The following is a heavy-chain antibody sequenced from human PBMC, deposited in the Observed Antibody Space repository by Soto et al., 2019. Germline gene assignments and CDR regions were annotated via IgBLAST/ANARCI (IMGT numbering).Heavy chain of an antibody. D-gene: IGHD2-15*01. CDR1: GFTFDDYA. CDR3: AKDLRSGGDY. J-gene: IGHJ4*02. V-gene: IGHV3-9*01. CDR2: ISWNSGSI. Sequence: DVQLVESGGGLVQPGRSLRLSCAASGFTFDDYAMHWVRQAPGKGLEWVSGISWNSGSIGYAAFVKGRFTISRDNAKNSLYLQMNSLRAEDTALYYCAKDLRSGGDYWGQGTLVTVSS.